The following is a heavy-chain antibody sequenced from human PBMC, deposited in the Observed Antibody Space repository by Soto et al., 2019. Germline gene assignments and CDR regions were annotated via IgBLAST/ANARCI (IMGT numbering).Heavy chain of an antibody. CDR2: ISGSGGST. CDR1: GFTFSSYA. V-gene: IGHV3-23*01. Sequence: HPGGSLRLSCAASGFTFSSYAMSWVRQAPGKGLEWVSAISGSGGSTYYADSVKGRFTISRDNSKNTLYLQMNSLRAEDTAVYYCARVPQRISYYYGSGSYYNIWFDPWGQGTLVTVSS. D-gene: IGHD3-10*01. J-gene: IGHJ5*02. CDR3: ARVPQRISYYYGSGSYYNIWFDP.